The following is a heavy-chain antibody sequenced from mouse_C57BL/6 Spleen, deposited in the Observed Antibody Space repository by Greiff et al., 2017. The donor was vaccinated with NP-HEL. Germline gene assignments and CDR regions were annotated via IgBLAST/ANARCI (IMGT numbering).Heavy chain of an antibody. Sequence: QVQLQQSGAELVKPGASVKISCKASGYAFSSYWMNWVKQRPGKGLEWIGQIYPGDGDTNYNGKFKGKATLTADKSSSTAYMPLSSLTSEDSSVYFCARSPLLLRSYWYFDVWGTGTTVTVSS. J-gene: IGHJ1*03. CDR3: ARSPLLLRSYWYFDV. D-gene: IGHD1-1*01. CDR1: GYAFSSYW. CDR2: IYPGDGDT. V-gene: IGHV1-80*01.